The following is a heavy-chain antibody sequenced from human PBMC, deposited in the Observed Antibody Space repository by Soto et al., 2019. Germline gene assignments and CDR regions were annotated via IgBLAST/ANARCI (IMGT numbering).Heavy chain of an antibody. V-gene: IGHV4-31*03. J-gene: IGHJ4*02. CDR3: ARDRGDYVFDY. CDR1: GGSISSGGYY. CDR2: IYYSGST. Sequence: PSETLSLTCTLSGGSISSGGYYWSWIRPHPGKGLEWIGYIYYSGSTYYNPSLKSRVTISVDTSKNQFSLKLRSVTAADTAVYYCARDRGDYVFDYWDQGTRVTVAS. D-gene: IGHD4-17*01.